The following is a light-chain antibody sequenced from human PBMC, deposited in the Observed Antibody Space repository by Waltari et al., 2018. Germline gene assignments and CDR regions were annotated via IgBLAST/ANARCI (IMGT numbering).Light chain of an antibody. J-gene: IGLJ3*02. Sequence: QSALTQPASVSGSPGPATPLSCTGTSSDVGGYKYVSWYQQRPGKAPKVMIYDVSYRPSGVSNRFSGSKSGNTASLTISGLQAEDEADYYCASYTSSSTWVFGGGTKLTVL. CDR2: DVS. CDR3: ASYTSSSTWV. CDR1: SSDVGGYKY. V-gene: IGLV2-14*03.